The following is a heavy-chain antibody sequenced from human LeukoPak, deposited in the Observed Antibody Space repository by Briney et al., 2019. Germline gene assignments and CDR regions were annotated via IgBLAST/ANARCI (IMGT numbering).Heavy chain of an antibody. D-gene: IGHD3-22*01. Sequence: GGSLRLSCAASGFTFSSYEMNWVRQAPGKGLEWVSHISSSGSTICYADSVKGRFTISRDNAKNSLYLQMNSLRAEDTAVYYCARDPYYYDSSGCFDYWGQGTLVTVSS. CDR3: ARDPYYYDSSGCFDY. J-gene: IGHJ4*02. CDR1: GFTFSSYE. CDR2: ISSSGSTI. V-gene: IGHV3-48*03.